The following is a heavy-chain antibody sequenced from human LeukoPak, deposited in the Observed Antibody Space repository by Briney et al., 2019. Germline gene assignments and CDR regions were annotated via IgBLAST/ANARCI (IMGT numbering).Heavy chain of an antibody. Sequence: PGGSLRLSCAASGFTFSSCTMNWVRQAPGKGLEWVSSISSSSSYIYYADSVKGRFTISRDNAKNSLYLQMNSLRAEDTAVYYCARDRGGWFDPWGQGTLVTVSS. CDR2: ISSSSSYI. CDR3: ARDRGGWFDP. D-gene: IGHD3-10*01. J-gene: IGHJ5*02. V-gene: IGHV3-21*01. CDR1: GFTFSSCT.